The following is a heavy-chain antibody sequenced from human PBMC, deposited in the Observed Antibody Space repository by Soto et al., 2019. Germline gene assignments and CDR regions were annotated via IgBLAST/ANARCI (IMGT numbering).Heavy chain of an antibody. CDR3: AIQSTAILGKVGDF. CDR2: INPANGDT. J-gene: IGHJ4*02. CDR1: GYIFTTYG. D-gene: IGHD1-26*01. Sequence: ASVNVSCKASGYIFTTYGVHWVRQAPGQRLEWMGWINPANGDTRYLQKFRDRATLTTXXXXTXAXMXLXXXTSEXTAVYYCAIQSTAILGKVGDFWGQGTLVTVSS. V-gene: IGHV1-3*01.